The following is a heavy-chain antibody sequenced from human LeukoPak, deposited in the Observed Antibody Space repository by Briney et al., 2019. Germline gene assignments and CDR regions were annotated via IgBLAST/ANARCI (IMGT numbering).Heavy chain of an antibody. CDR1: GFTFSSYA. CDR2: ISGSGGST. V-gene: IGHV3-23*01. D-gene: IGHD4-17*01. CDR3: AKGIAYGDYPYYFDY. J-gene: IGHJ4*02. Sequence: GGSLRLSCAASGFTFSSYAMSWVRQAPGKGLEWVSAISGSGGSTYYADSVKGRFTISRDNSRNTLYLQMNSLRAEDTAVYYCAKGIAYGDYPYYFDYWGQGTLVTVSS.